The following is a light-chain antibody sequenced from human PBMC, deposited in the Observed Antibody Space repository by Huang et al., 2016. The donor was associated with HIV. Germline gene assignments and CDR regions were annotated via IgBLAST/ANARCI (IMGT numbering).Light chain of an antibody. CDR3: QQYGNSPPYT. CDR1: QTISRNY. V-gene: IGKV3-20*01. Sequence: EVVLTQSPGTLSLSPGERATLSCSASQTISRNYFAWYQQKPGQAPRLLIYGTSNRATGIPDRFSGSWSGTDCTLTISRLEPEDFAVYYCQQYGNSPPYTFGQGTTLDIK. CDR2: GTS. J-gene: IGKJ2*01.